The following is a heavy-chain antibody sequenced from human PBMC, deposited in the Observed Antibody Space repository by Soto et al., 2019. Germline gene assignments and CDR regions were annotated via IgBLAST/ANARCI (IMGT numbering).Heavy chain of an antibody. CDR3: AHSGFSLRSNWFDP. Sequence: QITLKESGPTLVKPTQTLTLTCTFSGFSLSTSGVGVGWIRQPPGKALEWLALIYWDDDKRYSPSLKSRLTITKDTSKNQVVLTMTNMDPVEPATYYCAHSGFSLRSNWFDPWGQGTLVTVSS. J-gene: IGHJ5*02. V-gene: IGHV2-5*02. CDR1: GFSLSTSGVG. D-gene: IGHD3-10*01. CDR2: IYWDDDK.